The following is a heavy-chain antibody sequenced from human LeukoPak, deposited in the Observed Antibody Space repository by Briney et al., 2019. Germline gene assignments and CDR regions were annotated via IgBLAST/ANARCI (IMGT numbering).Heavy chain of an antibody. J-gene: IGHJ4*02. V-gene: IGHV3-23*01. D-gene: IGHD2-21*02. CDR3: AKGRAKVVVPAKDY. CDR1: GFTFSSYA. CDR2: ISGSGRST. Sequence: PGGSLRLSCAASGFTFSSYAMSWVRQAPGKGLEWVAAISGSGRSTYYADSVKGRFTISRDNSKNTLYLQMNSLRAEDTAVYYCAKGRAKVVVPAKDYWGQGTLVTVSS.